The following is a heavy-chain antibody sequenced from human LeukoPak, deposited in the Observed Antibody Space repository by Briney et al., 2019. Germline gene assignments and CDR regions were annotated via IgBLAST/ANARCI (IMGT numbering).Heavy chain of an antibody. D-gene: IGHD1-26*01. CDR1: GFTFSSYA. CDR2: ILGSGDST. V-gene: IGHV3-23*01. CDR3: ATELKVAGPTTGFDY. J-gene: IGHJ4*02. Sequence: PGGSLRLSCAASGFTFSSYAMSWVRQAPGKGLEWVSAILGSGDSTYYADPVKGRFTISRDNSKNTLDLHMNSLRADDTAVYYRATELKVAGPTTGFDYWGQGTLVTVSS.